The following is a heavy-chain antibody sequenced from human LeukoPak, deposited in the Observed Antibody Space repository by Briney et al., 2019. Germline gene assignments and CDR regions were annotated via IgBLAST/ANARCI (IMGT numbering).Heavy chain of an antibody. CDR1: GDSVSSKSAT. CDR2: TYYTSKWYN. Sequence: SQTLPLTCAISGDSVSSKSATWNWIRQSPSRGLEWLGRTYYTSKWYNDYAVSVKSRITINPDTSKNQFSLRLNSVTPEDTAVYYCTRVSSPWSPRDAFDIWGQGTMVTVSS. CDR3: TRVSSPWSPRDAFDI. D-gene: IGHD1-26*01. V-gene: IGHV6-1*01. J-gene: IGHJ3*02.